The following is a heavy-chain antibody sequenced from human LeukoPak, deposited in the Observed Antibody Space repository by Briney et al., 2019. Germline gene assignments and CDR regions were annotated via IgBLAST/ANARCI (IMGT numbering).Heavy chain of an antibody. J-gene: IGHJ3*02. V-gene: IGHV3-33*08. CDR2: IWYDGSNK. D-gene: IGHD4-17*01. Sequence: GGSLRLSCAASGFTFSSYAMSWVRQAPGKGLEGVALIWYDGSNKYYGDSVKGRFTISRDNSKNTLYLQMNSLRAEDTAVYYCARDQGYGDYRAFDIWGQGTMVTVSS. CDR3: ARDQGYGDYRAFDI. CDR1: GFTFSSYA.